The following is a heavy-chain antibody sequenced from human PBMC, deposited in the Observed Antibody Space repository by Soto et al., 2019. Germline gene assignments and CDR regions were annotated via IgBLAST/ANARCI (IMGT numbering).Heavy chain of an antibody. CDR3: ASALVWSGSHYAFDY. D-gene: IGHD1-26*01. CDR1: GFTFSSYW. J-gene: IGHJ4*02. V-gene: IGHV3-74*01. Sequence: GGSLRLSCAASGFTFSSYWMYWVRQAPGKGLVWVSRINSDGSSTTYADSVKGRFTISRDNAKNTLYLQMNSLRAEDTAVYYCASALVWSGSHYAFDYRGQRTLVTVSS. CDR2: INSDGSST.